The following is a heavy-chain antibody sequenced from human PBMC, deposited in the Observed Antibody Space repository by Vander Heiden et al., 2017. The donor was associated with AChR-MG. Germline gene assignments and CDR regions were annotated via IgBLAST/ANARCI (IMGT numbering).Heavy chain of an antibody. V-gene: IGHV3-33*08. D-gene: IGHD6-6*01. CDR3: ARGSRAALKEGFDY. Sequence: QVQLVESGGGVVQPGRSLRLSCAASGFTFGSYGMHWVRQAPGKGLEWVAVIWYDGSNKYYADSVKGRFTISRDNSKNTLYLQMNSLRAEDTAVYYCARGSRAALKEGFDYWCQGTLVTVSS. CDR1: GFTFGSYG. CDR2: IWYDGSNK. J-gene: IGHJ4*02.